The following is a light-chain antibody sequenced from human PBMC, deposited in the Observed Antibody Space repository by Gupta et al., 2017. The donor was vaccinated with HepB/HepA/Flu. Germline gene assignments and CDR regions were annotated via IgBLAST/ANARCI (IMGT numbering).Light chain of an antibody. CDR2: WAS. V-gene: IGKV4-1*01. CDR1: QSVLYSSNNKNY. J-gene: IGKJ1*01. CDR3: QQDVFSLRT. Sequence: DIVMSQSPDSLAVSLGERATINCKASQSVLYSSNNKNYLAWYQQKPGQPPKLLIYWASTRASGVPDRFSGGGSGRDFTLTISSLQAEDVAVYYCQQDVFSLRTFGQGTKVEIK.